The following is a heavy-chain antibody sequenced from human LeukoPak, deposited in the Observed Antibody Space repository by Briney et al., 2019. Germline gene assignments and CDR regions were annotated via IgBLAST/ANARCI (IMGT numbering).Heavy chain of an antibody. CDR3: ARISYDSSGYYDC. V-gene: IGHV3-74*01. D-gene: IGHD3-22*01. J-gene: IGHJ4*02. Sequence: PGGSLRLSCAASGFTFSTYYIHWVRQAPGKGLVWVSRIDSDGNITTYADSVKGRFTISRDNAKNTLYLQMNSLRAEDTAVYYCARISYDSSGYYDCWGQGTLVTVSS. CDR1: GFTFSTYY. CDR2: IDSDGNIT.